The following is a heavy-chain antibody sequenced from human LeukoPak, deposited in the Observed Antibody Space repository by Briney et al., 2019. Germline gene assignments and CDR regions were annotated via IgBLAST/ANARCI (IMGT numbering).Heavy chain of an antibody. J-gene: IGHJ5*02. V-gene: IGHV3-48*01. CDR2: ISSSGSTI. CDR1: GFTFSSYR. D-gene: IGHD4-17*01. CDR3: ARVAERFTVTRSWFDP. Sequence: GGSLRLSCAASGFTFSSYRMNWVRQAPGKGLEWVSYISSSGSTIYYADSVKGRFTISRDNAKNSLYLQMNSLRAEDTAVYYCARVAERFTVTRSWFDPWGQGTLVTVSS.